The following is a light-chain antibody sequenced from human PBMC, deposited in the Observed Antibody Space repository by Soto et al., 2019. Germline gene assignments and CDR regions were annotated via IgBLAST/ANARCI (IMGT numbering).Light chain of an antibody. CDR2: DVT. CDR3: SSHGGSNNFYV. CDR1: SSDIGAYNY. V-gene: IGLV2-8*01. J-gene: IGLJ1*01. Sequence: QSALTQPPSASGSPGQSLTISCTGTSSDIGAYNYVSWYQQHPGKAPKLMIYDVTKRPSGVPDRFSASKSGNTASLTVSGLQAEDEADYYCSSHGGSNNFYVFGTGTKVTVL.